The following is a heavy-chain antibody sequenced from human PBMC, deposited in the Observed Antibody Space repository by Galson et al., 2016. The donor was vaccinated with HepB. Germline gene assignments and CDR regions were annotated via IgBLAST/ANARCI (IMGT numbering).Heavy chain of an antibody. J-gene: IGHJ1*01. CDR1: GFIFTTYA. CDR2: IDNSGGAI. CDR3: ATGLTTLEH. D-gene: IGHD4-11*01. Sequence: SLRLSCAPSGFIFTTYAMNWVRQAPGKGLEWIPYIDNSGGAIYYPDSVRGRFTITRDTAKNSLYLQMNSLRDEDRAVYYCATGLTTLEHGGQGTLVTVSS. V-gene: IGHV3-48*02.